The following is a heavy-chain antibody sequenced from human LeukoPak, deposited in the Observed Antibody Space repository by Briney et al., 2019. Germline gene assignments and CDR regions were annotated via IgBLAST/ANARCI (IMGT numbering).Heavy chain of an antibody. J-gene: IGHJ3*01. V-gene: IGHV1-46*01. CDR1: GYTFTNSY. D-gene: IGHD5-24*01. CDR2: INPDGGNT. Sequence: ASVKVSCKASGYTFTNSYIHWVRQAPGQVLEWMGLINPDGGNTNYAQNFQGRVTLTRDTSTSTVYMELSSLRSEDTAIYYCATIRDSYNDAYDLWGQGTVVTVPS. CDR3: ATIRDSYNDAYDL.